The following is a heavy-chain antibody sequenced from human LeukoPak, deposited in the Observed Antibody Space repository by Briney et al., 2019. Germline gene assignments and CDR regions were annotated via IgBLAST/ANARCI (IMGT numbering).Heavy chain of an antibody. CDR2: ISASGSLT. D-gene: IGHD3-10*01. CDR1: GFTFSDYW. V-gene: IGHV3-23*01. J-gene: IGHJ4*02. Sequence: GGSLRLSCTASGFTFSDYWMTWVGQAPGKGLEWVSSISASGSLTYYADSVKGRFTISRDNSKSVLFLQMNSLTVDDTAVYYWAKGWFGETLHGPLHYWGQGTLVTVSS. CDR3: AKGWFGETLHGPLHY.